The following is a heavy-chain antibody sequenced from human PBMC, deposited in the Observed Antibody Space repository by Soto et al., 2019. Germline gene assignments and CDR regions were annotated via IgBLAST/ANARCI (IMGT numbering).Heavy chain of an antibody. D-gene: IGHD6-19*01. CDR1: GYTFTGYA. Sequence: QVQLVQSGAEEKKPGASVKVSCKASGYTFTGYAMHWVRQAPGQRLEWMGWINAGNGNTKYSQKFQGRVTITRDTSGNTAYMELSSLRSEDTAVYYCARAVAVPADFDYWGQGTLVTVSS. CDR3: ARAVAVPADFDY. CDR2: INAGNGNT. V-gene: IGHV1-3*05. J-gene: IGHJ4*02.